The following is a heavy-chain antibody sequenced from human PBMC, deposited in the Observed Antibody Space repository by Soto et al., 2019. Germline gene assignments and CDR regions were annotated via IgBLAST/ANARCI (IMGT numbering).Heavy chain of an antibody. Sequence: GGSLRLSCAASGFTFSSYAMSWVRQAPGKGLEWVSAISGSGGSTYYADSVKGRFTISRDNAKNSLYLQMNSLRDEDTAVYYCAIGLYYYDSSGYWGDWGQGTLVTVSS. V-gene: IGHV3-23*01. J-gene: IGHJ4*02. D-gene: IGHD3-22*01. CDR2: ISGSGGST. CDR1: GFTFSSYA. CDR3: AIGLYYYDSSGYWGD.